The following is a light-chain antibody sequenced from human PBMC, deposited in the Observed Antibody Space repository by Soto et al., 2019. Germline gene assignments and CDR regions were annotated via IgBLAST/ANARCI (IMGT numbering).Light chain of an antibody. CDR1: QSIDRW. Sequence: DFHITRTPSTLPASVGGRGTNNCRSSQSIDRWLAWYQQRPGKAPKILIYHASSLETGVPSRFSGSGSGTDFTLTISCLQSEDFATYYCQQYYSYPPITFGQGTKVDIK. V-gene: IGKV1-5*01. CDR2: HAS. J-gene: IGKJ1*01. CDR3: QQYYSYPPIT.